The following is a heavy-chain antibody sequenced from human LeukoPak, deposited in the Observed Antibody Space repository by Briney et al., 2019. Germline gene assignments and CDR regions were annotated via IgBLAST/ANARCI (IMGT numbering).Heavy chain of an antibody. V-gene: IGHV1-2*02. CDR2: INPNSGGT. J-gene: IGHJ6*03. CDR1: GYTFTGYY. Sequence: ASVKVSCKASGYTFTGYYMHWVRQAPGQGLEWMGWINPNSGGTDYAQKFQGRVTMTRDTSISTAYMELSRLRSDDTAVYYCARESTVTTNYYYMDVWGKGTTVTVSS. CDR3: ARESTVTTNYYYMDV. D-gene: IGHD4-17*01.